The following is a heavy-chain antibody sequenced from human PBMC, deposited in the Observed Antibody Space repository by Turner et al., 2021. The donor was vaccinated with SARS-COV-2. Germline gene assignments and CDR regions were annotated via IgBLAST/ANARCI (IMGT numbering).Heavy chain of an antibody. CDR2: INPNSGGT. D-gene: IGHD3-3*01. V-gene: IGHV1-2*02. J-gene: IGHJ5*02. CDR3: ARVQYDFWSGYHDVGWFDP. Sequence: QVQLVQSGAEVKKPGASVKVSCKASGYTVPGYDMHWVRQAPGQGLEWMGWINPNSGGTNYAQKFQGRVTMTRDTSISTAYMELSGLRSDDTAVYYCARVQYDFWSGYHDVGWFDPWGQGTLVTVSS. CDR1: GYTVPGYD.